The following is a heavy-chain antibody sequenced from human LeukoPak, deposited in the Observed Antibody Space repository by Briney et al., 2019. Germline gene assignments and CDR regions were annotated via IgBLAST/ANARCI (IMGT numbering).Heavy chain of an antibody. Sequence: GGSLRLSCAASGFNFNSYAMHWVRQTPGKGHQWVSGISWNSDALVYADSVKGRFTISRDDAKNSLFLQMNSLRTEDTALYYCARRTSNWAFDIWGQGTMVTVSS. CDR1: GFNFNSYA. D-gene: IGHD4-11*01. V-gene: IGHV3-9*01. J-gene: IGHJ3*02. CDR2: ISWNSDAL. CDR3: ARRTSNWAFDI.